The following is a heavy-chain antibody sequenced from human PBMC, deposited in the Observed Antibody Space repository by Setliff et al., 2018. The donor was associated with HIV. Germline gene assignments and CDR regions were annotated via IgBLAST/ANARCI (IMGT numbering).Heavy chain of an antibody. CDR2: ISSSSSYI. J-gene: IGHJ6*02. D-gene: IGHD2-2*01. V-gene: IGHV3-21*04. CDR3: AKNGQLLYYYYYGMDV. Sequence: PGESLKISCAASGFTFSGYSMNWVRQAPGKGLEWVSSISSSSSYIYYADSVKGRFTISRDNAKNSLYLQMNSLRAEDTAVYYCAKNGQLLYYYYYGMDVWGQGTTVTVSS. CDR1: GFTFSGYS.